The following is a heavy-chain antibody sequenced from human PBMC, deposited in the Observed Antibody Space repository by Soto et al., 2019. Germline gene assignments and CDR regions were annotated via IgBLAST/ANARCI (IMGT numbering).Heavy chain of an antibody. CDR2: IRHSGSA. CDR1: GASLSAFS. CDR3: ARGRRFFFQPHTVARSLVDY. J-gene: IGHJ4*02. D-gene: IGHD3-3*01. Sequence: QVQLQQWGAGLLKPSQTLSLTCAVYGASLSAFSWTWIRQPPGKGLEWIGEIRHSGSATYHSSLKSRVTISVNTPKNQSSETVTSVTAADTAVYYCARGRRFFFQPHTVARSLVDYWGQGVLVTVSS. V-gene: IGHV4-34*01.